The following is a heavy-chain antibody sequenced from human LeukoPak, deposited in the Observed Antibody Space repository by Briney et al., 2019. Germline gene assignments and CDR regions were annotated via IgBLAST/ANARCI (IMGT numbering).Heavy chain of an antibody. J-gene: IGHJ4*02. CDR2: IIQDGSQK. CDR3: ARGLEAAGATDY. V-gene: IGHV3-7*03. CDR1: GFTFSNYC. Sequence: GGSLRLSCAASGFTFSNYCLGWVRQAPGKGLEWVANIIQDGSQKYYVDSVKGRLTISRDNAKNSLYLQMNSLGAEDTAVYYCARGLEAAGATDYWGQGTLVTVSS. D-gene: IGHD1-26*01.